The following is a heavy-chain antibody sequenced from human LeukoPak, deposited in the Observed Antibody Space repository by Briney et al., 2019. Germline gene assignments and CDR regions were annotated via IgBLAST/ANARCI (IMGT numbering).Heavy chain of an antibody. CDR3: ARGVAGSGSTPNY. D-gene: IGHD1-26*01. Sequence: SETLSLTCAVSGGSISSSNWWSWVRQPPGKGLEWIGEIYHSGSTNYNPSLKSRVTISVDKSKNQFSLKLSSVTAADTAVYYCARGVAGSGSTPNYWGQGTLVTVSS. CDR2: IYHSGST. J-gene: IGHJ4*02. V-gene: IGHV4-4*02. CDR1: GGSISSSNW.